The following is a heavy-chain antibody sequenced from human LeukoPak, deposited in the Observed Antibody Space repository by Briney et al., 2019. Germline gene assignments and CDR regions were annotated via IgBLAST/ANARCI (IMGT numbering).Heavy chain of an antibody. Sequence: ASVKVSCKASGFTFTSSAMQWVRQARGQRLVWMGWINPNSGGTNYAQKFQGRVTMTRDTSISTAYMELSRLRSDDTAVYYCARVRRVAAAGQPTNWFDPWGQGTLVTVSS. CDR3: ARVRRVAAAGQPTNWFDP. V-gene: IGHV1-2*02. D-gene: IGHD6-13*01. CDR1: GFTFTSSA. CDR2: INPNSGGT. J-gene: IGHJ5*02.